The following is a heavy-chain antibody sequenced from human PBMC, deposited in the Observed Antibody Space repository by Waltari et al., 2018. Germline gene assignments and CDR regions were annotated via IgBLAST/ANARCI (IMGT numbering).Heavy chain of an antibody. J-gene: IGHJ4*02. Sequence: QVQLVESGGGVVQPGRSLRLSCAASGFTFSSYGMHWVRQATGKGLEWVAVIWYDGSNKYYADSVKGRFTISRDNSKNTLYLQMNSLRAEDTAVYYCAKALSPGYSSSWYFDYWGQGTLVTVSS. CDR3: AKALSPGYSSSWYFDY. CDR2: IWYDGSNK. V-gene: IGHV3-33*06. CDR1: GFTFSSYG. D-gene: IGHD6-13*01.